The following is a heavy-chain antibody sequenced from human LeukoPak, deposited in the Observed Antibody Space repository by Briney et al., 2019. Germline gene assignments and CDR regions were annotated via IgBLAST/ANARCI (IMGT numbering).Heavy chain of an antibody. Sequence: GGSLRLSCAASGFTFSSYSMNWVRQAPGKGLEWVSSISSSSYIYYADSVKGRFTISRDNAKNSLYLQMNSLRAEDTAVYYCARGPYGSGSYSHFWGQGTLVTVSS. J-gene: IGHJ4*02. CDR2: ISSSSYI. CDR1: GFTFSSYS. V-gene: IGHV3-21*01. CDR3: ARGPYGSGSYSHF. D-gene: IGHD3-10*01.